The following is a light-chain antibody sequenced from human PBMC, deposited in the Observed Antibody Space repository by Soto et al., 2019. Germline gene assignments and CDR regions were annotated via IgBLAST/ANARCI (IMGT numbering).Light chain of an antibody. J-gene: IGKJ5*01. CDR2: DAS. CDR3: QQRNNWPPEIT. CDR1: QSISIY. Sequence: EIVLTHSPGTLSLSPWERATLSCRASQSISIYLAWYQQKPGQAPRLLIYDASNRATGIPARFSGSGSGTDFTLTISSLEPEDFAVYYCQQRNNWPPEITFGQGTRLEI. V-gene: IGKV3-11*01.